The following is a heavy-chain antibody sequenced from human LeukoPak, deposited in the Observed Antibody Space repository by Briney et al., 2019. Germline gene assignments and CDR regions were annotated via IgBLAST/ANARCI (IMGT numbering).Heavy chain of an antibody. CDR2: IWYDGSNK. CDR1: GFTFSSYG. Sequence: PGGSLRLSCAASGFTFSSYGRHWVRQAPGKGLEWVAVIWYDGSNKYYADSVKGRFTIARDNSNNTLYLQMNSLRAEDTAVYYCAKDLKGVAAAGIDHWGQGTLVTVSS. V-gene: IGHV3-33*06. J-gene: IGHJ4*02. D-gene: IGHD6-13*01. CDR3: AKDLKGVAAAGIDH.